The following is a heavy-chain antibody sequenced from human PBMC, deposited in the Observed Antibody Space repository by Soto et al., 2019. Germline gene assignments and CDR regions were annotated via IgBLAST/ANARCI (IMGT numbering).Heavy chain of an antibody. Sequence: GESLRLSCAASGFTFSMYWMHWVRQVPGKGPEWVSRINDDGISTNYADSVKGRFTISRDNAKNTLYLQMNALRVEDTAVYYCTRGPRSTSTGTGAFWGQGTLVTVSS. J-gene: IGHJ4*02. V-gene: IGHV3-74*01. D-gene: IGHD1-1*01. CDR3: TRGPRSTSTGTGAF. CDR2: INDDGIST. CDR1: GFTFSMYW.